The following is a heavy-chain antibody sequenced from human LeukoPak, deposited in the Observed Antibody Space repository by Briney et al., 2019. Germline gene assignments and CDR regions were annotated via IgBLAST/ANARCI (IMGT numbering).Heavy chain of an antibody. J-gene: IGHJ4*02. V-gene: IGHV3-23*01. D-gene: IGHD3-9*01. CDR2: ISGSGGST. CDR3: AQSRNYYDILTGFYIAGDFDY. Sequence: GGSLRLSCAASGFTFSSYAMSWVRQAPGKGLEWVSAISGSGGSTYYADSVKGRFTISRDSSKNTLYLQMNSLRAEDTAVYYCAQSRNYYDILTGFYIAGDFDYWGQGTLVTVSS. CDR1: GFTFSSYA.